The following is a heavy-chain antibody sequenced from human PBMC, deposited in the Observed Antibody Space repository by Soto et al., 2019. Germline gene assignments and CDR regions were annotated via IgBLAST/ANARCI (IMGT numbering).Heavy chain of an antibody. V-gene: IGHV3-23*01. Sequence: GGSLRLSCAASGFTFSSYAMSWVRQAPGKGLEWVSGVSGNGGRTYYPDAVKGRFTISRDNSKNTLYLQMNSLRAEDTALYFCAKVPTSGAYGDYYFDYLGQGTLVTVSS. D-gene: IGHD4-17*01. J-gene: IGHJ4*02. CDR3: AKVPTSGAYGDYYFDY. CDR1: GFTFSSYA. CDR2: VSGNGGRT.